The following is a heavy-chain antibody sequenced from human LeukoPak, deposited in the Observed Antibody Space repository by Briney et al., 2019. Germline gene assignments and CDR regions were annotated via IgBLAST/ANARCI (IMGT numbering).Heavy chain of an antibody. CDR2: ISGSGGST. CDR1: GFTFSSYA. D-gene: IGHD3-10*01. Sequence: QPGGSLRLSRAASGFTFSSYAMSWVRQAPGKGLEWVSAISGSGGSTYYADSVKGRFTISRDNSKNTLYLQMNSLRAEDTAVYYCASRYYYGSGSYYNPFDYWGQGTLVTVSS. J-gene: IGHJ4*02. V-gene: IGHV3-23*01. CDR3: ASRYYYGSGSYYNPFDY.